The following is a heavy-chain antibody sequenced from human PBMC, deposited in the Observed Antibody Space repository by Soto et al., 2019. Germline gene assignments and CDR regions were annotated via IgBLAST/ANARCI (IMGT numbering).Heavy chain of an antibody. CDR3: AKGRGAYFWGSYRQGGAFDI. Sequence: EVQLLESGGGLVQPGGSLRLSCAASGFTFSSYAMSWVRQAPGKGLEWVSGISASGGSTFYADSAKGRFTISRDNSKNTLYLQVNSLRVEDTAVYYCAKGRGAYFWGSYRQGGAFDIWGQGTMVTVSS. CDR1: GFTFSSYA. D-gene: IGHD3-16*02. CDR2: ISASGGST. V-gene: IGHV3-23*01. J-gene: IGHJ3*02.